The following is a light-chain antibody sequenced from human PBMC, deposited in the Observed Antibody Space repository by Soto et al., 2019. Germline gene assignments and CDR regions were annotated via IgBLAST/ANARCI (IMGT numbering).Light chain of an antibody. J-gene: IGLJ2*01. V-gene: IGLV3-25*03. CDR1: ALPKQY. CDR2: KDS. CDR3: QSTDSSGSYVL. Sequence: SYELTQPPSMSVSPGQTARITCSGDALPKQYAYWYQQKPGQAPVEVIYKDSERPSGIPERFSGSSSGTTVTLTISGVQAEDEADYYCQSTDSSGSYVLFGGGTKLTVL.